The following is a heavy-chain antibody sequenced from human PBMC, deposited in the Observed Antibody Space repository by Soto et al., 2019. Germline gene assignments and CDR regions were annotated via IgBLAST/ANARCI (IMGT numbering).Heavy chain of an antibody. D-gene: IGHD3-22*01. V-gene: IGHV1-69*01. CDR1: GGTFSSYA. CDR2: IIPIFGTA. Sequence: QVQLVQSGAEVKKPGSSVKVSCKASGGTFSSYAISWVRQAPGQGLEWMGGIIPIFGTANYAQKFQGRVTITADESTSTAYKELSGLRSEDTAVYYCARAGGGVITAVYGMDVWGQGTTVTVSS. J-gene: IGHJ6*02. CDR3: ARAGGGVITAVYGMDV.